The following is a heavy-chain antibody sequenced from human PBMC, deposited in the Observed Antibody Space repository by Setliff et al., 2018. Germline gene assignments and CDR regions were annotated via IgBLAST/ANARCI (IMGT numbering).Heavy chain of an antibody. V-gene: IGHV1-2*06. CDR2: FHPYSGHT. CDR1: GYPFNNYG. J-gene: IGHJ4*02. CDR3: ARVPQEALYYYDRGNYFDY. Sequence: ASVKVSCKASGYPFNNYGISWLRQTPGQGLEWMGRFHPYSGHTNYAQNFQGRVTMTRDTSISTAYMELSSLRSDDTAVYYCARVPQEALYYYDRGNYFDYWGQGTLVTVSS. D-gene: IGHD3-22*01.